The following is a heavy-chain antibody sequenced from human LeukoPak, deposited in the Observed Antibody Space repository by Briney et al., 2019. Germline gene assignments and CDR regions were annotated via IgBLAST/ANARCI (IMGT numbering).Heavy chain of an antibody. CDR3: ARDSRYRSGSYLAFDI. Sequence: GGSLRLSCAASGFTFSSYWMSWVRQAPGKGLEWVANIKQDGSEKYYVDSVKGRFTISRDNAKNSLYLQMNSLRAEDTAVYYCARDSRYRSGSYLAFDIWGQGTMVTVSS. D-gene: IGHD3-10*01. V-gene: IGHV3-7*01. J-gene: IGHJ3*02. CDR2: IKQDGSEK. CDR1: GFTFSSYW.